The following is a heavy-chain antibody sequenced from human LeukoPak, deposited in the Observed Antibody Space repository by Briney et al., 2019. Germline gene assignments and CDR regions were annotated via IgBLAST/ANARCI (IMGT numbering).Heavy chain of an antibody. Sequence: SETLSLTCTVSGEPLTISSDYKWTWIRQPPRKGLEWIGYIYYSGSTNYNPSLQSRVTISVDTSNNQFSLKLTSVTAADTAVYYCAREYSAFDFWGQGTLVTVSS. V-gene: IGHV4-61*08. J-gene: IGHJ4*02. CDR1: GEPLTISSDY. CDR2: IYYSGST. CDR3: AREYSAFDF. D-gene: IGHD5-12*01.